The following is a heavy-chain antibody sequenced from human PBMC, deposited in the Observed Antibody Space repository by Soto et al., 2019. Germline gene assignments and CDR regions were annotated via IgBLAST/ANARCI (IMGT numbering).Heavy chain of an antibody. V-gene: IGHV3-7*01. CDR2: MNQDGSAE. CDR1: GFTFSGYW. CDR3: ARVITRWARDY. Sequence: GSLRLSCAASGFTFSGYWMNWVRQAPGKGLEWVANMNQDGSAEYYVDSVKGRFTISRDNAKNSLYLQMNSLRVEDTAVYYCARVITRWARDYWGPGTLVTVSS. J-gene: IGHJ4*02.